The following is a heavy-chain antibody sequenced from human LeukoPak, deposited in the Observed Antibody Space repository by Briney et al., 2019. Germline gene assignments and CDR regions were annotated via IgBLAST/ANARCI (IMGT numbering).Heavy chain of an antibody. J-gene: IGHJ4*02. D-gene: IGHD5-24*01. V-gene: IGHV4-59*01. CDR3: ARAYVATTVDYFDY. CDR2: IYYSGST. CDR1: GGSISGYY. Sequence: SETLSLTCTVSGGSISGYYWSWIRQPPGKGLEWIGYIYYSGSTNYNPSLKSRDTISVDTSKNQFSLKLSSVTAADTAVYYCARAYVATTVDYFDYWGQGTLVTVSS.